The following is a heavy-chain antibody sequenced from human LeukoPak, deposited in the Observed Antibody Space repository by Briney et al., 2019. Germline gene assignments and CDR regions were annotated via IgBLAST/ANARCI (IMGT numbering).Heavy chain of an antibody. CDR2: IKHSGST. J-gene: IGHJ4*02. D-gene: IGHD3-10*01. Sequence: PSETLSLTCAVYGGSFSGYYWTWIRQPPGKGLEWIGEIKHSGSTNYKSSLKSRVTISIDTSKNQFSLKLSSVTAADTAVYSCASIYGSGSNRRPNWGQGTLVTVSS. CDR1: GGSFSGYY. CDR3: ASIYGSGSNRRPN. V-gene: IGHV4-34*01.